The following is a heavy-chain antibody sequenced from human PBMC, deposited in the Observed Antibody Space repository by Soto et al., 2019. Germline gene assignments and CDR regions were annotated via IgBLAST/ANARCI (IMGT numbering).Heavy chain of an antibody. V-gene: IGHV3-30-3*01. CDR1: GFTFSSYA. CDR2: ISYDGSNK. J-gene: IGHJ6*02. CDR3: ARSKGVTTFSYYYGMDV. D-gene: IGHD4-4*01. Sequence: GGSLRLSCAASGFTFSSYAMHWVRQAPGKGLEWVAVISYDGSNKYYADSVKGRFTISRDNSKNTLYLQMNSLRAEDTAVYYCARSKGVTTFSYYYGMDVWGQGTTVTVSS.